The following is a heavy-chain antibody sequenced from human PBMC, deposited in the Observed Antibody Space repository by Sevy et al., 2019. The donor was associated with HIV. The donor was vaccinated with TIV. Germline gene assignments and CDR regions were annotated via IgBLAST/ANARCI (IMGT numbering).Heavy chain of an antibody. V-gene: IGHV3-7*01. CDR3: VRAIAADGSF. D-gene: IGHD6-13*01. J-gene: IGHJ4*02. CDR1: GFTLNSYW. CDR2: IKQDGSVK. Sequence: GGSLRLSCVASGFTLNSYWMSWVRQAPGKGLEWVANIKQDGSVKYYVNSVKGRFTISRDNARNILYLQMNSPGVEDTALYYCVRAIAADGSFWGQGTLVTVSS.